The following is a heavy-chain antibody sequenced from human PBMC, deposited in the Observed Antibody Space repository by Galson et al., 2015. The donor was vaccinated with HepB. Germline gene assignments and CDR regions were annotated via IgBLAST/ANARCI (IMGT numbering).Heavy chain of an antibody. V-gene: IGHV3-21*01. CDR3: ARLGIAAAGTIDY. D-gene: IGHD6-13*01. CDR2: ISSSSSYI. Sequence: SLRLSCAASGFTFSSYSMNWVRQAPGKGLEWVSSISSSSSYIYYADSVKGRFTISRDNAKNSLYLQMNSLRAEDTAVYYCARLGIAAAGTIDYWGQGTLVTVSS. CDR1: GFTFSSYS. J-gene: IGHJ4*02.